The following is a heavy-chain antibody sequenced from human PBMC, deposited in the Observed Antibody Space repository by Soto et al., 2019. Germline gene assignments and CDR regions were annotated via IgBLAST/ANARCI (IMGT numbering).Heavy chain of an antibody. J-gene: IGHJ6*04. V-gene: IGHV3-21*01. CDR2: ISSSSSYI. D-gene: IGHD6-25*01. CDR3: GRYVYSGTPPYSYGMDV. Sequence: GGSLRLSCAASGFTFSSYSMNWVRQAPGKGLEWVSSISSSSSYIYYADSVKGRLTISRDNAKNSLYLQMNSLRAEDTAVLYCGRYVYSGTPPYSYGMDVWAKGPPVPFPS. CDR1: GFTFSSYS.